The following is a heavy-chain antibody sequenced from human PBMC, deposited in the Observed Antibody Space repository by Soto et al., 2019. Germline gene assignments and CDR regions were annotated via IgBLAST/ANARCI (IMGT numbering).Heavy chain of an antibody. Sequence: QVQLVQSGAEVKKPGASVKVSCKASGYTFTSYGISWVRQAPGQGLEWMGWISAYNGNTNYAQKLQGRVTMTTDTSTSTAYMELRSLRSDATAVYYCAREVMVRGVIATYYGMDVWGQGTTVTVSS. CDR1: GYTFTSYG. CDR2: ISAYNGNT. J-gene: IGHJ6*02. V-gene: IGHV1-18*04. CDR3: AREVMVRGVIATYYGMDV. D-gene: IGHD3-10*01.